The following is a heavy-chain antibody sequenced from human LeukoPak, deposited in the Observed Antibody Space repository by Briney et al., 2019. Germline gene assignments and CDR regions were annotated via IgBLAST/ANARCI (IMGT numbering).Heavy chain of an antibody. V-gene: IGHV3-30*02. CDR2: IRYDGSNK. J-gene: IGHJ4*02. D-gene: IGHD1-20*01. CDR1: GFTFSSYG. Sequence: GGSLRLSCTASGFTFSSYGIHWVRQAPGKGLEWVAFIRYDGSNKYYTDSVKGRFTISRDNAKNSLYLQMNSLRAEDTAVYYCARDNWNDAHFDYWGQGTLVTVSS. CDR3: ARDNWNDAHFDY.